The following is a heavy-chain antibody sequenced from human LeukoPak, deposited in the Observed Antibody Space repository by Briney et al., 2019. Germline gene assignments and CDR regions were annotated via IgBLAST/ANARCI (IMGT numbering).Heavy chain of an antibody. J-gene: IGHJ3*02. D-gene: IGHD3-3*01. CDR1: GFTFSSYS. CDR3: AKELSGFAAAFDI. Sequence: GGSLRLSCAASGFTFSSYSMNWVRQAPGKGLEWVSGISWNSGSIGYADSVKGRFTISRDNAKNSLYLQMNSLRAEDTALYYCAKELSGFAAAFDIWGQGTMVTVSS. CDR2: ISWNSGSI. V-gene: IGHV3-9*01.